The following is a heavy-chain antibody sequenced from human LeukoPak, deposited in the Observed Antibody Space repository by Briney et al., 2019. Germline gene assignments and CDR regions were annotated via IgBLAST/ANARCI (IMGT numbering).Heavy chain of an antibody. D-gene: IGHD1-26*01. CDR2: IYHSGSP. V-gene: IGHV4-30-2*01. J-gene: IGHJ6*02. CDR3: ARLIRATNGMDV. Sequence: SETLPLTCAVSGGSISSGGYSWSWIRQPPGKGLEWIGYIYHSGSPYYNPSLKNRVTISVDRSKNQFSLKLSSVTAADTAVYYCARLIRATNGMDVWGQGTTVTVSS. CDR1: GGSISSGGYS.